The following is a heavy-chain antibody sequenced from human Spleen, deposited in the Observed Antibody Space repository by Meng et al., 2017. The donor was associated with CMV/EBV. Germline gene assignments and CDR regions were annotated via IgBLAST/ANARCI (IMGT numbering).Heavy chain of an antibody. D-gene: IGHD2-2*02. Sequence: GGSLRLSCAGSRSTFSNYWMHWVRQAPGKGLVWVSRIDSDGSNTSYADSVKGRFTISRDNSKNTLYLQMNSLRAEDTAVYYCAKDKGCGTSTNCYRGGTDYWGQGTLVTVSS. V-gene: IGHV3-74*01. J-gene: IGHJ4*02. CDR3: AKDKGCGTSTNCYRGGTDY. CDR2: IDSDGSNT. CDR1: RSTFSNYW.